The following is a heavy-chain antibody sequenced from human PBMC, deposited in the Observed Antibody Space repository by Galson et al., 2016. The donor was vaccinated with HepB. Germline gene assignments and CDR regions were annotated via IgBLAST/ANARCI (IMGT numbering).Heavy chain of an antibody. J-gene: IGHJ5*02. CDR2: INHSGNT. Sequence: SETLSLTCAVYGRSFSDFYWSWIRQSPGKGLEWIGEINHSGNTNYNPSLRSRVTILVDTSKNQFSLNLKSVTAADTAVYYCARTGHRFDPWGQGTLVTVSS. CDR3: ARTGHRFDP. CDR1: GRSFSDFY. V-gene: IGHV4-34*01.